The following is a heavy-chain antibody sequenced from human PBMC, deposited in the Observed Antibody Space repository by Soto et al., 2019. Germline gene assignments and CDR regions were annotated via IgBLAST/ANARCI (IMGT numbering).Heavy chain of an antibody. V-gene: IGHV3-21*01. CDR2: ISSSSSYI. D-gene: IGHD2-2*01. Sequence: EVQLVESGGGLVKPGGSLRLSCAASGFTFSSYSMNWVRQAPGKGLEWVSSISSSSSYIYYADSVKGRFTISRDNAKNSLYLQMNSLRAEDTAVYYCARGEPIVVVPAAMSGFDPWGQGTLVTVSS. CDR1: GFTFSSYS. CDR3: ARGEPIVVVPAAMSGFDP. J-gene: IGHJ5*02.